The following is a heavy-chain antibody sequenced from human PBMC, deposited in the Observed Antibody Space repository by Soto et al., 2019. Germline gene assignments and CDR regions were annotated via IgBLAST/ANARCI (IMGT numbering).Heavy chain of an antibody. J-gene: IGHJ3*02. D-gene: IGHD3-22*01. Sequence: QVQLVQSGAEVKKPGSSVKVSCKASGGTFSSYAISWVRQAPGQGLEWMGGSIPIFGTANYAQKFQGRVTITADESTSTAYMELSSLRSEDTAVYYCALRGGVVVARGDAFDIWGQGTMVTVSS. V-gene: IGHV1-69*12. CDR2: SIPIFGTA. CDR1: GGTFSSYA. CDR3: ALRGGVVVARGDAFDI.